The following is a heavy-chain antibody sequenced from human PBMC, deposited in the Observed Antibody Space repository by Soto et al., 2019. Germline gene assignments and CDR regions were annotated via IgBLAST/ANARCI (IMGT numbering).Heavy chain of an antibody. Sequence: EVQLVESGGGLVKPGGSLRLSCAASGFTFSNAWMSWVRQAPGKGLEWVGRIKSKTDGGTTDYAAPVKGRFTISRDDSKNTLYLQMYSLKTEDTAVYYCTTDHSGDYGDYDLGYWGQGTLVTVSS. J-gene: IGHJ4*02. CDR2: IKSKTDGGTT. CDR1: GFTFSNAW. V-gene: IGHV3-15*01. D-gene: IGHD4-17*01. CDR3: TTDHSGDYGDYDLGY.